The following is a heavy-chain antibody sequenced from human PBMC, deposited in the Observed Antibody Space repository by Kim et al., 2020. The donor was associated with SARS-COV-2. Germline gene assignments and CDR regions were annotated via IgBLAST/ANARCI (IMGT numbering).Heavy chain of an antibody. CDR2: ISWNSGTI. J-gene: IGHJ4*02. CDR3: AKDVGGWSPADY. V-gene: IGHV3-9*01. Sequence: GGSLRLSCVASGFTFGDYAMHWVRQAPGKGLEWVSGISWNSGTIGYADSVKGRFTISRDNAKNSLYLQMNILRTEDTALYYCAKDVGGWSPADYWGQGTLVTVSS. D-gene: IGHD6-19*01. CDR1: GFTFGDYA.